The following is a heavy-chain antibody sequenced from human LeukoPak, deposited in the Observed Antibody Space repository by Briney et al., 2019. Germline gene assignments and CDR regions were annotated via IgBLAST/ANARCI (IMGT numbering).Heavy chain of an antibody. CDR1: GFTFSSYA. Sequence: GGSLRPSCAASGFTFSSYAMHWVRQAPGKGLEWVAVISYDGSNKYYADSVKGRFTISRDNSKNTLYLQMNSLRAEDTAVYYCARGIYDYWGQGTLVTVSS. V-gene: IGHV3-30-3*01. J-gene: IGHJ4*02. CDR2: ISYDGSNK. CDR3: ARGIYDY.